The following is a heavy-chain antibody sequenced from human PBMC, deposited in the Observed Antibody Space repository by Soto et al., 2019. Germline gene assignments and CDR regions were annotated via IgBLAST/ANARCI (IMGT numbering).Heavy chain of an antibody. CDR1: GIVFSDY. J-gene: IGHJ5*02. CDR2: ISGSGRTI. D-gene: IGHD3-16*01. V-gene: IGHV3-11*01. CDR3: ARLPFPWGWFDP. Sequence: QVQLVESGGGLVKPGGSLRLSCAASGIVFSDYMSWVRQAPGKGLEWLSYISGSGRTIYSADSVKGRFTISRDNATNSLYLQMNNVRTAATAVYYCARLPFPWGWFDPWGQGTLVTVSS.